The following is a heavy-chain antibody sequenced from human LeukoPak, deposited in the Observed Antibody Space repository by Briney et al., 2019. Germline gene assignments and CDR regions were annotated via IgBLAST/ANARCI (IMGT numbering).Heavy chain of an antibody. V-gene: IGHV4-34*01. J-gene: IGHJ6*02. Sequence: SETLSLTCAVYGGSFSGYYWSWIRQPPGKGLEWIGEINHSGGTNYNPSLKSRVTISVDTSKNQFSLKLSSVTAADTAVYYCARGYYFLYYYGMDVWGQGTTVTVSS. CDR1: GGSFSGYY. D-gene: IGHD3-10*01. CDR3: ARGYYFLYYYGMDV. CDR2: INHSGGT.